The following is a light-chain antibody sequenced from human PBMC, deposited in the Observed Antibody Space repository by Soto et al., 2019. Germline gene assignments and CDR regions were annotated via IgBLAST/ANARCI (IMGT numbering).Light chain of an antibody. CDR1: SGDIGSYTY. CDR2: EVT. CDR3: SSYTTSSTL. J-gene: IGLJ2*01. V-gene: IGLV2-14*01. Sequence: QSVLTQPASVSGSPGQSITISCTGTSGDIGSYTYVSWYQQYPGKAPKLLISEVTNRPSGVSNRFSGSKSGNTASLTISGLQAEDEADYFCSSYTTSSTLFGGGTKLTVL.